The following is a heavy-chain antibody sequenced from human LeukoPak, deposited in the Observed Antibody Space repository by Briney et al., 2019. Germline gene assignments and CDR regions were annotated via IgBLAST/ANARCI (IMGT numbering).Heavy chain of an antibody. CDR2: IYYSGST. Sequence: SETLSLTCTVSGVSISSYSWNWIRQPPGKGLEWIGYIYYSGSTNYNPSLKSRVTISVDTSKNQFSLKLSSVTAADTAVYHCARVRDGDYGYIGFDPWGQGTLVTVSS. V-gene: IGHV4-59*01. CDR1: GVSISSYS. J-gene: IGHJ5*02. CDR3: ARVRDGDYGYIGFDP. D-gene: IGHD4-17*01.